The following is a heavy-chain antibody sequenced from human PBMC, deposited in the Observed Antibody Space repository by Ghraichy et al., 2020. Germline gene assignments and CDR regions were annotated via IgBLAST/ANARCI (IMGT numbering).Heavy chain of an antibody. CDR2: IWYDGSNK. J-gene: IGHJ3*02. D-gene: IGHD5-18*01. Sequence: GGSLRLSCAASGFTFSSYGMHWVRQAPGKGLEWVAVIWYDGSNKYYADSVKGRFTISRDNSKNTLYLQMNSLRAEDTAVYYCARDSSGYSYGYMALDIWGQGTMVTVSS. CDR3: ARDSSGYSYGYMALDI. V-gene: IGHV3-33*01. CDR1: GFTFSSYG.